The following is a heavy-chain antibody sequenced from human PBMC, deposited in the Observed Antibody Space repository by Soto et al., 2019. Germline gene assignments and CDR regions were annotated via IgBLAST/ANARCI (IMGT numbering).Heavy chain of an antibody. J-gene: IGHJ5*02. CDR3: ARDRVVRTTGTTSFWFDP. Sequence: TLSLTCTVSVGSISRGGYYWIRIRHHPGKGLEWIGYIYYSGSTYYNPSLKSRVTISVDTSKNQFYLKLSSVTAADTAVYYCARDRVVRTTGTTSFWFDPWGQVTLVTVSS. CDR2: IYYSGST. CDR1: VGSISRGGYY. D-gene: IGHD1-1*01. V-gene: IGHV4-31*03.